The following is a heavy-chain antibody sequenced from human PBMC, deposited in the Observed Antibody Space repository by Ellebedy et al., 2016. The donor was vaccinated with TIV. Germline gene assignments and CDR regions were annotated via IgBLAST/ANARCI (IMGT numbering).Heavy chain of an antibody. CDR1: GGSISSGGYY. D-gene: IGHD3-22*01. CDR2: INYSGST. V-gene: IGHV4-31*03. J-gene: IGHJ4*02. CDR3: GRGPYDSGNY. Sequence: MPSETLSLTCTVSGGSISSGGYYWSWLRPHPGKGLEWIGYINYSGSTYYNPSLKSRVTLSVDTSKNQFTLKLSSVTAADTAVYYCGRGPYDSGNYWGQGTLVTVSS.